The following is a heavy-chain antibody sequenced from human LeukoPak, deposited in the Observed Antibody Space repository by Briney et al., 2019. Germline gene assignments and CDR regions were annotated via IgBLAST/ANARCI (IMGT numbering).Heavy chain of an antibody. D-gene: IGHD5-18*01. CDR2: THHSGAT. CDR1: GVSITSNY. J-gene: IGHJ4*02. CDR3: ARSSGHSYGDFDY. V-gene: IGHV4-59*01. Sequence: PSETLSLTCSVSGVSITSNYWSWIRQPPGKGLEWLGYTHHSGATSYNPSLQSRSTMSLDTSNNQFSLKLSSVTAADTAVYYCARSSGHSYGDFDYWGQGNLVTVSS.